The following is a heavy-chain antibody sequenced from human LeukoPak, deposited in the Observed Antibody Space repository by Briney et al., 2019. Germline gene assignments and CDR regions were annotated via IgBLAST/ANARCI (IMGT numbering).Heavy chain of an antibody. V-gene: IGHV3-23*01. Sequence: PGGSLRLSCAASGFTVSNYAMGWVRQAPEKGLEWVSGISGSSGSTHYADSVKGRFTISTDNSKNTLYLQMNSLRAEDTAVYYCAKTLVLMVYAPFDYWGQGTLVTVSS. J-gene: IGHJ4*02. CDR3: AKTLVLMVYAPFDY. CDR2: ISGSSGST. CDR1: GFTVSNYA. D-gene: IGHD2-8*01.